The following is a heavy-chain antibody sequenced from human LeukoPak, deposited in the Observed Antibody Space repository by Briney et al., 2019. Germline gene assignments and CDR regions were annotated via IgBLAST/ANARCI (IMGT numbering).Heavy chain of an antibody. CDR2: ISSSSSYI. V-gene: IGHV3-21*01. CDR1: GLTLRLFS. Sequence: GGSLRLSCAASGLTLRLFSMNWVRQAPGKGLEWVSSISSSSSYIYYADSVKGRFTISRDNAKNSLYLQMNSLRAEDTAVYYCARVGGAAGTGDYWGQGTLVTVSS. J-gene: IGHJ4*02. D-gene: IGHD6-13*01. CDR3: ARVGGAAGTGDY.